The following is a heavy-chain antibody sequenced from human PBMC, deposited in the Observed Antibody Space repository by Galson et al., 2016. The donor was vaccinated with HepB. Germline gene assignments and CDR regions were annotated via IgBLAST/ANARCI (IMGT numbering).Heavy chain of an antibody. CDR3: AKDYVWGSYLLTHFDS. D-gene: IGHD3-16*02. CDR1: GFSFSRYA. J-gene: IGHJ4*02. Sequence: SLRLSCAASGFSFSRYAMSWVRQAPGKGLDWVSGISGSGGSTHYADSVKGRFTISRDNSKNTLYLQMNRLRVEDTDVYYCAKDYVWGSYLLTHFDSWGQGTLVTVSS. V-gene: IGHV3-23*01. CDR2: ISGSGGST.